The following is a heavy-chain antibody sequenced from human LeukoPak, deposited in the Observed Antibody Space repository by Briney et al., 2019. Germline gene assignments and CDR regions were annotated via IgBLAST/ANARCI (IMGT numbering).Heavy chain of an antibody. J-gene: IGHJ6*02. V-gene: IGHV4-61*03. Sequence: SETLSLTCSVSGGSLTDTDYSWSWTRQPPGKGLEWLGYIHNTGSTYYSPSLRSRVTISVDTSKNHYYLELRSVTAADTAVYYCARIRADDFRDSYYLSPNYYYYGMDVWGPGTTVTVSS. D-gene: IGHD3-10*01. CDR2: IHNTGST. CDR1: GGSLTDTDYS. CDR3: ARIRADDFRDSYYLSPNYYYYGMDV.